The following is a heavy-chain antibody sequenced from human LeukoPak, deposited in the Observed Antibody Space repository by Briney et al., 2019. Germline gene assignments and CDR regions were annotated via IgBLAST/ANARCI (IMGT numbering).Heavy chain of an antibody. J-gene: IGHJ3*02. D-gene: IGHD6-19*01. CDR1: GLTINSHW. V-gene: IGHV3-74*01. Sequence: GGSLRLSCAASGLTINSHWMHWVRQAPGKGPAWVSRINNDGSSTTYADSVKGRFTISRDNAKNTLFVQMNSLRAEDTAVYYCVREDSSGWALDIWGQGTTVTVSS. CDR3: VREDSSGWALDI. CDR2: INNDGSST.